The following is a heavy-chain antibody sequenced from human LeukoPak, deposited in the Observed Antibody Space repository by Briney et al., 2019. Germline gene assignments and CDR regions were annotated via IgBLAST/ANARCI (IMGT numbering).Heavy chain of an antibody. CDR2: INHSGST. V-gene: IGHV4-34*01. CDR3: ATSKYYYDSSGYYYPDAFDI. D-gene: IGHD3-22*01. J-gene: IGHJ3*02. CDR1: GGSFSGYY. Sequence: PSETLSLTCAVYGGSFSGYYWSWIRQPPGKGLEWIGEINHSGSTNYNPSLKSRVTISVDTSKNQFSLKLSSVTAADTAVYYCATSKYYYDSSGYYYPDAFDIWGQGTMVTVSS.